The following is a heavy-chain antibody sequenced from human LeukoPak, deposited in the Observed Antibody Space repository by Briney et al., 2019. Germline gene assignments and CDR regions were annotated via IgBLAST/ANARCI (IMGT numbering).Heavy chain of an antibody. CDR1: GFTFSSYG. Sequence: GGSLRLSCAASGFTFSSYGMHWVRQAPGKGLEWVSAISGSGGSTYYADSVKGRFTISRDNSKNTLYLQMNSLRAEDTAVYYCAKDHDILTGPDYWGQGTLVTVSS. D-gene: IGHD3-9*01. CDR3: AKDHDILTGPDY. CDR2: ISGSGGST. J-gene: IGHJ4*02. V-gene: IGHV3-23*01.